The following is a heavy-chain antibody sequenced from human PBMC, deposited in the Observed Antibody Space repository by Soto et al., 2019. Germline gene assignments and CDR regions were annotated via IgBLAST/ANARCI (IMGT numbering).Heavy chain of an antibody. V-gene: IGHV1-69*01. CDR2: IITIFGTA. Sequence: QVQLVQSGAEVKKPGSSVKVSCKASGGTFSSYAISWVRQAPGQGLEWMGGIITIFGTANYAQKFQGRVTITTDESTSTAYRELSSLRSEDTAVYYCASRRDGYNFNYFDYWGQGTLVTVSS. D-gene: IGHD5-12*01. J-gene: IGHJ4*02. CDR3: ASRRDGYNFNYFDY. CDR1: GGTFSSYA.